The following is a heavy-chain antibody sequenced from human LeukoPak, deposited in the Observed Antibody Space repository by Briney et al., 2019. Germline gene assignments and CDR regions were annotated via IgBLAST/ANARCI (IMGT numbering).Heavy chain of an antibody. V-gene: IGHV1-69*02. CDR3: AGLPPYFDS. Sequence: SVKVSCTASGGTFSSYTLHWVRQAPGQGLEWVGRIIPIVGRPMYAQKLQGGLTITADKSTTAYMELSSLRSEDTAVYYCAGLPPYFDSWGQGTLVTVSS. CDR2: IIPIVGRP. CDR1: GGTFSSYT. J-gene: IGHJ4*02.